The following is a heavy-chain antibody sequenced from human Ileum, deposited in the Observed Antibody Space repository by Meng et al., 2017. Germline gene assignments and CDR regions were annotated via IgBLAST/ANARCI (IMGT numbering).Heavy chain of an antibody. CDR2: ISQSGTT. CDR3: VRQGMTSYSWGY. D-gene: IGHD3-9*01. J-gene: IGHJ4*02. Sequence: GSLRLSCAVSSGSISSSNWWSWVRQPPGKGLEWIGEISQSGTTYYNPSLKSRVTITGDWSKNQFSLKLNSVTAADTALYYCVRQGMTSYSWGYWGQGTLVTGS. CDR1: SGSISSSNW. V-gene: IGHV4-4*02.